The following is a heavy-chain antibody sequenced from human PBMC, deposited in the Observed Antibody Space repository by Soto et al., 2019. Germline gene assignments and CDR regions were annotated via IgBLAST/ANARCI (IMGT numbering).Heavy chain of an antibody. J-gene: IGHJ4*02. V-gene: IGHV1-69*06. Sequence: SVKVSCKASGGTFSSYAISWVRQAPGQGLEWMGGIIPIFGTANYAQKFQGRVTITADKSTSTAYMELSSLRSEDTAVYYCARGPDCSSTSCERIDFDYWGQGTLVTVSS. CDR3: ARGPDCSSTSCERIDFDY. D-gene: IGHD2-2*01. CDR1: GGTFSSYA. CDR2: IIPIFGTA.